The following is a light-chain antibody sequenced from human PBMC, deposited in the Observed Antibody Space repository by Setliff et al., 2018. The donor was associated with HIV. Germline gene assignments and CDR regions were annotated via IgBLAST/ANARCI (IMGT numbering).Light chain of an antibody. V-gene: IGLV2-14*03. J-gene: IGLJ1*01. Sequence: QSALTQPVSVSGSPGQSITISCTGSSSDVGGFNYVSWYRQHPGKAPKLMIFDVSNRPSGVSNRFSGSKSSNTASLTISGLQAEDEADYYCSSHTSNRIPWVFGTGTKVTVL. CDR1: SSDVGGFNY. CDR3: SSHTSNRIPWV. CDR2: DVS.